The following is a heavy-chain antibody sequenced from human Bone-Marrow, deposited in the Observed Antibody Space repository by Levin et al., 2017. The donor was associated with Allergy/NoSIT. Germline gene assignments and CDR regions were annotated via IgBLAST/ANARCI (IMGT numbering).Heavy chain of an antibody. CDR2: ITWDSSDT. Sequence: GASVKVSCSVSGFSFDEYNMHWLRQVPGKRLEWVSLITWDSSDTYYADSVKGRFTISRDNSKNSLYLQMNSLRTEDTALYYCARDGDTVMVTLYYFDYWGQGTQVTVSS. CDR3: ARDGDTVMVTLYYFDY. J-gene: IGHJ4*02. CDR1: GFSFDEYN. D-gene: IGHD5-18*01. V-gene: IGHV3-43*01.